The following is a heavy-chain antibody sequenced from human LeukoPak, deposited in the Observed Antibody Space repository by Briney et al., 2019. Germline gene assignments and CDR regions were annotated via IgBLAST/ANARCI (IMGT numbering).Heavy chain of an antibody. J-gene: IGHJ4*02. CDR1: GGSFSGYY. CDR3: ASRHTGSGRSDS. Sequence: SETLSLTSAVYGGSFSGYYWSWIRQPPGKGLEWIGEINHSGSTNYNPSLKSRVAISVDTSKSQFSLKVTSVTAADTAVYYCASRHTGSGRSDSWGQGTLVTVSS. V-gene: IGHV4-34*01. CDR2: INHSGST. D-gene: IGHD3-10*01.